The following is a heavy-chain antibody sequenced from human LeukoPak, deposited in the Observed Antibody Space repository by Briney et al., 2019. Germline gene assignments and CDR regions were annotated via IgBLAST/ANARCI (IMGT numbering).Heavy chain of an antibody. V-gene: IGHV5-51*01. CDR2: IYPDDSDT. Sequence: GEALEISLKGSGSRFTNYWIAWGRPIPGKGLGWGGIIYPDDSDTKYSPSFEGQVTISADKSISTAYLKWSSLKVSDTAMYYCARRGHSSSWPYNWFDHWGQGTLVTVSP. CDR3: ARRGHSSSWPYNWFDH. J-gene: IGHJ5*02. CDR1: GSRFTNYW. D-gene: IGHD6-13*01.